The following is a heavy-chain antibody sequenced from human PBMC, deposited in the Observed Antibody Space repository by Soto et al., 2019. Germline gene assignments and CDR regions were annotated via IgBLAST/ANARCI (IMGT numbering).Heavy chain of an antibody. V-gene: IGHV1-69*02. Sequence: QVQLVQSGAEVKKPGSSVKVSCKASGGTFSSYTISWVRQAPGQGLEWMGRIIPILGIANYAQKFQGRVTITADKSTSTAYMELSSLRSEDTAVYYCARGEWKRGVYYYYGMDVWGQGTTVTVSS. J-gene: IGHJ6*02. D-gene: IGHD3-10*01. CDR2: IIPILGIA. CDR3: ARGEWKRGVYYYYGMDV. CDR1: GGTFSSYT.